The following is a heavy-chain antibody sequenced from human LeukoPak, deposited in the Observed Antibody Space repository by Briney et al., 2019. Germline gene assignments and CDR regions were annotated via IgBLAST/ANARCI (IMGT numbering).Heavy chain of an antibody. CDR2: INPNSGGT. CDR1: GYTFTGHF. D-gene: IGHD4-17*01. CDR3: ARADTVSFDY. V-gene: IGHV1-2*02. J-gene: IGHJ4*02. Sequence: ASVKVSCKASGYTFTGHFLHWVRQAPGQGLEWMGWINPNSGGTNYAQRFQGRVTMTRDTSISTAYMDLSRLRSDDTAVYYCARADTVSFDYWGQGTLVTVSS.